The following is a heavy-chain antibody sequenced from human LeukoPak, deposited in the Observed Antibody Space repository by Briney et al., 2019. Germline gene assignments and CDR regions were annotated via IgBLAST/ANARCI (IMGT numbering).Heavy chain of an antibody. D-gene: IGHD3-10*01. J-gene: IGHJ4*02. CDR1: GGSFSGFY. V-gene: IGHV4-34*01. CDR2: INHSGST. CDR3: ARGEITMVRGVTTFDY. Sequence: PSETLSLTCAVYGGSFSGFYWSWIRQPPGKGLEWIGEINHSGSTNYNPSLKSRVTISVDTSKNQFSLKLSSVTAADTAVYYCARGEITMVRGVTTFDYWGQGTLVTVSS.